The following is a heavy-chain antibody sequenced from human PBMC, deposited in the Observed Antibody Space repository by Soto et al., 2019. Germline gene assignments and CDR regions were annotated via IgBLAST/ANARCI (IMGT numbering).Heavy chain of an antibody. CDR3: ARLRGDYYYGMDV. J-gene: IGHJ6*02. CDR1: GFSLSNARMG. V-gene: IGHV2-26*01. Sequence: QVTLKESGPVLVKPTETLTLTCTVSGFSLSNARMGVSWIRQPPGKALEWLAHIFSNDEKSYSTSLKSRLTISKDTSKSQVVLTMTNMDPVDTDTYYCARLRGDYYYGMDVWGQGTTVTVSS. CDR2: IFSNDEK.